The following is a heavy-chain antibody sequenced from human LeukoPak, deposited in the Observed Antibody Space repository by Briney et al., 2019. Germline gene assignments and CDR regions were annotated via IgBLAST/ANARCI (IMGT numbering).Heavy chain of an antibody. CDR2: ISSSSSYT. Sequence: PGGSLRLSCAASGFTFSSYAMSWVRQAPGKGLEWVSYISSSSSYTNYADSVKGRFTISRDNAKNSLYLQMNSLRAEDTAVYYCARDQKTTYYYDSSGYYRHNWFDPWGQGTLVTVSS. CDR3: ARDQKTTYYYDSSGYYRHNWFDP. V-gene: IGHV3-21*05. D-gene: IGHD3-22*01. CDR1: GFTFSSYA. J-gene: IGHJ5*02.